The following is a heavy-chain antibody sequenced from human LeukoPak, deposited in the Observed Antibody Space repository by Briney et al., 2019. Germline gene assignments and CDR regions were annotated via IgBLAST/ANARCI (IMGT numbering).Heavy chain of an antibody. V-gene: IGHV3-23*01. CDR2: ISGSGGST. D-gene: IGHD3-22*01. Sequence: GGSLRLSCAASGFTFSSYAMSWVRQAPGKGLEWVSAISGSGGSTYYADSVKGRFTTSRDNSKNTLYLQMNSLRAEDTAVYYCAKRDDSSGYRYYFDYWGQGTLVTVSS. J-gene: IGHJ4*02. CDR3: AKRDDSSGYRYYFDY. CDR1: GFTFSSYA.